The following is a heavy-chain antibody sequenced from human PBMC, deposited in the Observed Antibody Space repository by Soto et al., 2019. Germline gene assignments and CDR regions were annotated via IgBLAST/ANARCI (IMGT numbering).Heavy chain of an antibody. J-gene: IGHJ5*02. D-gene: IGHD6-13*01. Sequence: LSLTCTVSGGSISSYYWSWIRQPPGKGLEWIGYIYYSGSTNYNPSLKSRVTISVDTSKNQFSLKLSSVTAADTAVYYCARGFIAADKYWFDPWGQGTLVTVSS. CDR2: IYYSGST. CDR1: GGSISSYY. CDR3: ARGFIAADKYWFDP. V-gene: IGHV4-59*01.